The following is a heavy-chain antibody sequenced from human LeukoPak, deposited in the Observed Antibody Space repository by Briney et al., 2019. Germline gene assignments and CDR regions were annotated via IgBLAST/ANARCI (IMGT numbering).Heavy chain of an antibody. J-gene: IGHJ4*02. Sequence: GGSLRLSCAASGFTFSNYAMHWVRQAPGKGLEWVAVVSYGGSNKYYADSVKGRFTISRDNSKNTLYLQMNSLRAEDAAIYYCATIGDRRTGELYRIDYWGQGTLVTVSS. V-gene: IGHV3-30-3*01. CDR1: GFTFSNYA. D-gene: IGHD7-27*01. CDR3: ATIGDRRTGELYRIDY. CDR2: VSYGGSNK.